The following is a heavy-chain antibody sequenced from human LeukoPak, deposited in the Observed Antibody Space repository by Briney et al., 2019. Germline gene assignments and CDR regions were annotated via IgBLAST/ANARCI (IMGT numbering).Heavy chain of an antibody. V-gene: IGHV1-2*02. CDR3: ARGSSDYYLTKVY. D-gene: IGHD3-22*01. CDR2: IKPKSDGT. J-gene: IGHJ4*02. CDR1: VYTFTDYF. Sequence: ASVKVSCKASVYTFTDYFIHWVRQAPGQGPEWMGWIKPKSDGTNYAQKFQARVTMTKDTSISTVYMDLSRLTSDDTAVYYCARGSSDYYLTKVYWGQGTLVTVSS.